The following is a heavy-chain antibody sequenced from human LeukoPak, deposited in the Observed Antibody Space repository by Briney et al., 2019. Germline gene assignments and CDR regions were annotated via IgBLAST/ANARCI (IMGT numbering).Heavy chain of an antibody. J-gene: IGHJ2*01. CDR3: AGGEIVLVPATNAYWYLDL. D-gene: IGHD2-2*01. V-gene: IGHV1-69*05. CDR1: GYTFTSYG. Sequence: GASVKVSCKASGYTFTSYGISWVRQAPGQGLEWMGGITPILGTADYVQKFKGRVTISTDESTATVYMELSSLTSEDTAVYYCAGGEIVLVPATNAYWYLDLWGRGSLVTVSS. CDR2: ITPILGTA.